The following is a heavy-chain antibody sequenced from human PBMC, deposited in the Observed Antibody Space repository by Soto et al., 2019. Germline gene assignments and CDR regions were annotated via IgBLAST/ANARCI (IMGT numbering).Heavy chain of an antibody. CDR1: GFTVSSNY. CDR2: IYSGGST. CDR3: ARGAVLRYFDWFRFDY. Sequence: EVQLVESGGGLIQPGGSLRLSCAASGFTVSSNYMSWVRQAPGKGLEWVSVIYSGGSTYYADSVKGRFTIPRDNSKNTLYLQMNSLRAEDTAVYYCARGAVLRYFDWFRFDYWGQGTLVTVSS. D-gene: IGHD3-9*01. J-gene: IGHJ4*02. V-gene: IGHV3-53*01.